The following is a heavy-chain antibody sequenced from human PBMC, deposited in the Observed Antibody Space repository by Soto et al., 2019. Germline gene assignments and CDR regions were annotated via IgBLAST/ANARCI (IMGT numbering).Heavy chain of an antibody. CDR3: ARDLSLLNSSVFDY. Sequence: QVQLVESGGGVVQPGRSLRLSCAASGFTFSSYAMHWVRQAPGKGLEWVAVISYDGSNKYYADSVKGRFTISRDNSKNTLYLQMNSLRAEDTAVYYCARDLSLLNSSVFDYWGQGTLVTVSS. CDR2: ISYDGSNK. V-gene: IGHV3-30-3*01. D-gene: IGHD6-6*01. CDR1: GFTFSSYA. J-gene: IGHJ4*02.